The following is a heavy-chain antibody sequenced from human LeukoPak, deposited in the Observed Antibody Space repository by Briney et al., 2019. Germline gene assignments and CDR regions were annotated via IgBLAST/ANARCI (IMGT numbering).Heavy chain of an antibody. CDR3: ARHFTYYYDSSGYPRDAFDI. CDR1: GGSISGYY. J-gene: IGHJ3*02. V-gene: IGHV4-59*08. CDR2: IYYSGST. D-gene: IGHD3-22*01. Sequence: SETLSLTCTVAGGSISGYYWSWIRHSPGEGLVWMGYIYYSGSTNYNPSLKSRVTISLDMSKNQFSLKLSSVTAADTALYYCARHFTYYYDSSGYPRDAFDIWGQGTVVTVSS.